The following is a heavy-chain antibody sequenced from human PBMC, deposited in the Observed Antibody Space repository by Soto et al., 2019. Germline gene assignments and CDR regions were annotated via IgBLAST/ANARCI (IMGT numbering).Heavy chain of an antibody. CDR2: ISGGVGST. Sequence: EVQLSESGGGLVQPGGSLRLSCAASGFSFAGYALTWVRLAPGKGLEWVASISGGVGSTYYADSVKGQFSISRDNSNRMVYLQMGSLTAGDTAVYYCAKTETFNGYYNAFDYWGQGTRVTVSS. CDR3: AKTETFNGYYNAFDY. CDR1: GFSFAGYA. D-gene: IGHD3-9*01. J-gene: IGHJ4*02. V-gene: IGHV3-23*01.